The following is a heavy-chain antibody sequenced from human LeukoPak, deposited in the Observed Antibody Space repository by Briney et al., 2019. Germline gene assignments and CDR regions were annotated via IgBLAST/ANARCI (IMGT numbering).Heavy chain of an antibody. CDR3: ARFPLGGYSGYDYIGYFDY. CDR1: GYTFTGYF. J-gene: IGHJ4*02. Sequence: GASVKVSCKASGYTFTGYFMHWVRQAPGQGLEWMGIINPSGGRTSYAQKFQGRVTMTTDTSTSTAYMELRSLRSDDTAVYYCARFPLGGYSGYDYIGYFDYWGQGTLVTVSS. CDR2: INPSGGRT. D-gene: IGHD5-12*01. V-gene: IGHV1-46*01.